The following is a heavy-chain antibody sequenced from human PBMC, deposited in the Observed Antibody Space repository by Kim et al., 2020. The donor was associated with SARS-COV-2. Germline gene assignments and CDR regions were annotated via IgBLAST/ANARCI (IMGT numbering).Heavy chain of an antibody. Sequence: YAESGKGSFTIPRDNTKNTVYQQMNRQRAEDTAVYYCAREARGATPFDYWGQGTLVTVSS. V-gene: IGHV3-23*01. D-gene: IGHD1-26*01. CDR3: AREARGATPFDY. J-gene: IGHJ4*02.